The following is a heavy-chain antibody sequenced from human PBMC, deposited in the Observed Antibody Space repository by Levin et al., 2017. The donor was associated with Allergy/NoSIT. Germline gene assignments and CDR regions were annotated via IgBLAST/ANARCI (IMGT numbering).Heavy chain of an antibody. D-gene: IGHD3-22*01. Sequence: KHWVRQAYGIGLEWVGRIRSKVNSYATAYAASVKGRFTISRDDSKNTAYLQMNSLKTEDTAVYYCTRLASSAVGDAFETWGQGTMVTVSS. CDR3: TRLASSAVGDAFET. CDR2: IRSKVNSYAT. V-gene: IGHV3-73*01. J-gene: IGHJ3*02.